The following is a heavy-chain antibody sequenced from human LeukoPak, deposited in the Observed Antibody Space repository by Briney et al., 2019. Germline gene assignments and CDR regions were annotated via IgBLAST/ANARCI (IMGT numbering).Heavy chain of an antibody. D-gene: IGHD2-15*01. J-gene: IGHJ4*02. CDR1: GGSISSGGYY. V-gene: IGHV4-31*03. Sequence: SETLSLTCTVSGGSISSGGYYWSWIRQHPGKGLEWIGYIYYSGSTYYNPSLKSRVTISVDTSKNQFSLKLSSVTAADTAVYYCARVYCSGGSCYFDYWGQGTLVTVSS. CDR2: IYYSGST. CDR3: ARVYCSGGSCYFDY.